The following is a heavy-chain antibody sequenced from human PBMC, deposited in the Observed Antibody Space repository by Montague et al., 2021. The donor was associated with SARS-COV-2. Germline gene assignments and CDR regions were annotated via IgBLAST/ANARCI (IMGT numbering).Heavy chain of an antibody. CDR2: IHYRGTT. CDR3: ARLGGSGSYLAFDY. V-gene: IGHV4-59*08. J-gene: IGHJ4*02. D-gene: IGHD3-10*01. CDR1: NGSISGHY. Sequence: SETLSLTCTVSNGSISGHYWTWIRQSPGRGLDWLAYIHYRGTTDYNPSLKSRPTLSVDTPKNQFSLTLTSLTAADTAIYYCARLGGSGSYLAFDYWGQGTLVTVSS.